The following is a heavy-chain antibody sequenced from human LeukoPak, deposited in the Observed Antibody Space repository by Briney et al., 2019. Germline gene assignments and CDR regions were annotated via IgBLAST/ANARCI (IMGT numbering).Heavy chain of an antibody. V-gene: IGHV1-69*06. CDR2: IIPMFGSE. CDR3: ATGLEIVVVPAAISSFYYYMDV. CDR1: GYTFTSYA. Sequence: ASVKVSCKASGYTFTSYAISWVRQAPGQGLEWMGGIIPMFGSEDYAQNFQGRVTITADKAASTAYMELRSLTSEDTAVYYCATGLEIVVVPAAISSFYYYMDVWGKGTTVTVSS. D-gene: IGHD2-2*02. J-gene: IGHJ6*03.